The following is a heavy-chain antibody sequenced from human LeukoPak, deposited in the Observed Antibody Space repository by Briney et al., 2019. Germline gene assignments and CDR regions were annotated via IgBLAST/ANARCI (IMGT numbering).Heavy chain of an antibody. Sequence: SETLSLTCTVSGGSISSYYWSWIRQPAGKGLEWIGRIYTSGSTNYNPSLKSRVTMSVDRSKNQFSLKLSSVTAADTAVYYCARHHPAHSQYYMDVWGKGTTVTVSS. J-gene: IGHJ6*03. CDR2: IYTSGST. CDR3: ARHHPAHSQYYMDV. CDR1: GGSISSYY. V-gene: IGHV4-4*07. D-gene: IGHD2-21*01.